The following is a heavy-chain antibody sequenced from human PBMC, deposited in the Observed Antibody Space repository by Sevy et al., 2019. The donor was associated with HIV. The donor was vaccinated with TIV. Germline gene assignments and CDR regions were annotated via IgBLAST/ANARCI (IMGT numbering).Heavy chain of an antibody. CDR1: GFTFSSYG. CDR2: ISYDGSNK. J-gene: IGHJ4*02. V-gene: IGHV3-30*18. CDR3: AKTFYCSGGSCTGYFDY. Sequence: GGSLRLSCAASGFTFSSYGMHWVRQAPGKGLEWVAVISYDGSNKYYADSVKGRFTISRDNSKNTLYLQMNSLRAEDMAVYYCAKTFYCSGGSCTGYFDYWGQGTLVTVSS. D-gene: IGHD2-15*01.